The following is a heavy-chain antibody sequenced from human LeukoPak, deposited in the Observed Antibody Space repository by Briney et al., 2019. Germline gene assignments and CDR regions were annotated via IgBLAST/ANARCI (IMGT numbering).Heavy chain of an antibody. V-gene: IGHV3-66*01. Sequence: GGSLRLSCAASGFTVSSNYMSWVRQAPGKGLEWVSVIYSGGSTYYADSVKGRFTISRDNAKNSLYLQMNSLRAEDTAVYYCARDENNFWSGRNPYYFDYWGQGTLVTVSS. J-gene: IGHJ4*02. CDR1: GFTVSSNY. CDR3: ARDENNFWSGRNPYYFDY. D-gene: IGHD3-3*01. CDR2: IYSGGST.